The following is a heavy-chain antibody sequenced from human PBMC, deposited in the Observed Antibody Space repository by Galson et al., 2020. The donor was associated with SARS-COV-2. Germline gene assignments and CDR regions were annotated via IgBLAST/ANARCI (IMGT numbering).Heavy chain of an antibody. J-gene: IGHJ3*02. V-gene: IGHV3-23*01. Sequence: GESLKISCVASGFTFETYGMSWVRQAPGKGLEWVSLVTLSGEATNYADSVKGRFTISRDNSKNTVYLEMNSLRAEDTAIYYCAKDRSSNWGIQEDAFDIWGQGTMVTVSS. CDR3: AKDRSSNWGIQEDAFDI. CDR1: GFTFETYG. CDR2: VTLSGEAT. D-gene: IGHD7-27*01.